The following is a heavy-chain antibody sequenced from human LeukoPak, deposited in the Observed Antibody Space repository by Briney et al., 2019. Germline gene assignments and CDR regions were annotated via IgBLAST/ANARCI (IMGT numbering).Heavy chain of an antibody. CDR1: GGSISSSSYY. CDR3: ATLGYCSSTSCQEITDY. D-gene: IGHD2-2*01. J-gene: IGHJ4*02. CDR2: IYYSGST. Sequence: PSETLSLTCTVSGGSISSSSYYWGWIRQPPGKGLEWIGSIYYSGSTYYNPSLKSRVTISVDTSKNQFSLKLSSVTAADTAVYYCATLGYCSSTSCQEITDYWGQGTLVTVSS. V-gene: IGHV4-39*07.